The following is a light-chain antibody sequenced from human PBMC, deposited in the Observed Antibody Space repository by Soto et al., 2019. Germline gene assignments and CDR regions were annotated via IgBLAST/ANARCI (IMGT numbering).Light chain of an antibody. CDR2: DAS. CDR1: QSVRNTY. CDR3: QQYGSSPGLIT. V-gene: IGKV3-20*01. J-gene: IGKJ3*01. Sequence: DIVLTQSPGTLSLSPGERATLSCRASQSVRNTYLAWYQQKPGQAPRLLIYDASSRATGIPDRFSGSGSGRDFTLTISRLEPEDFAVYYCQQYGSSPGLITFGPGTKVDIK.